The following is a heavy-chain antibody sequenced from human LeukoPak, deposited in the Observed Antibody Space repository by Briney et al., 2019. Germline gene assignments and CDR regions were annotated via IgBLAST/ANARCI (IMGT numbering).Heavy chain of an antibody. D-gene: IGHD6-13*01. J-gene: IGHJ5*02. CDR1: GYSLTNHY. V-gene: IGHV4-34*12. Sequence: PSETLSLTCAVHGYSLTNHYWIWIRQPPGKGLEWIAEVLHTGSTNCNPSFKSRVTVSVDTSKNQFFLNLTSVTAADTVVYYCARGPAAVHPWGRGIVVTVSS. CDR2: VLHTGST. CDR3: ARGPAAVHP.